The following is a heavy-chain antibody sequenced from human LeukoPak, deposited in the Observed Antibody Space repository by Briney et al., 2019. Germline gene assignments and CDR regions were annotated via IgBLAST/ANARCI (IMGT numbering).Heavy chain of an antibody. Sequence: GGSLRLSGAASGFTVSSNYMSWVRQAPGKGLEWVSVIYTGGTTYYADSVKGRFTISRDNSKNTLYLQMNSLRAEDTAVYYCARDYYASSGGFFGMDVWGQGTTVTVSS. J-gene: IGHJ6*02. CDR2: IYTGGTT. CDR1: GFTVSSNY. V-gene: IGHV3-53*01. CDR3: ARDYYASSGGFFGMDV. D-gene: IGHD3-22*01.